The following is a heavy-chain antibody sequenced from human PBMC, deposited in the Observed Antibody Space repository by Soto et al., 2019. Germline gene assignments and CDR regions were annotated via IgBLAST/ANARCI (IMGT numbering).Heavy chain of an antibody. V-gene: IGHV1-18*04. D-gene: IGHD3-10*01. CDR2: ISAYNGNT. CDR3: PRGGSGSPHPLDL. Sequence: ASPKLSCKASGSTINSYGISWVRQAPGQGHEGMGWISAYNGNTNYAQKLQGRVTMTTDTSTSTAYMELRSLRSDDTAVYYWPRGGSGSPHPLDLWGPGTRVTVSS. CDR1: GSTINSYG. J-gene: IGHJ5*02.